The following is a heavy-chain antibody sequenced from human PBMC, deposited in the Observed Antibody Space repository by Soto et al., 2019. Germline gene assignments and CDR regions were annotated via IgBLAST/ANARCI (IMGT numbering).Heavy chain of an antibody. D-gene: IGHD6-13*01. CDR2: IIPIFGTA. CDR1: GGTFSSYA. V-gene: IGHV1-69*13. J-gene: IGHJ6*02. CDR3: ARDRIAPKVYYYGMDV. Sequence: SVKVSCKASGGTFSSYAISWVRQAPGQGLEWMGGIIPIFGTANYAQRFQGRVTITADESTSTAYMELSSLRSEDTAVYYCARDRIAPKVYYYGMDVWGQGTTVTVSS.